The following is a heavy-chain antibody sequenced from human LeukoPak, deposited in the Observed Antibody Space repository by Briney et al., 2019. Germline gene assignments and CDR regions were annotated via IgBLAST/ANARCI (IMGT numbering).Heavy chain of an antibody. Sequence: GGSLRLSCAASGLTFSSYGMHWVRQAPGKGLEWVAFIRYDGTNKYYADSGKGRFTISRDTSKNTLYLQMNSLRTEDTAVYYCAKDLGSSGCFDYWGQGTLVTVSS. CDR2: IRYDGTNK. CDR3: AKDLGSSGCFDY. CDR1: GLTFSSYG. D-gene: IGHD6-19*01. J-gene: IGHJ4*02. V-gene: IGHV3-30*02.